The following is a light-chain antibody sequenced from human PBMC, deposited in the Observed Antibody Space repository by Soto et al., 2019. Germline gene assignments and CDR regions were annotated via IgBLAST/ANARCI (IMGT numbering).Light chain of an antibody. CDR2: EVH. J-gene: IGLJ2*01. CDR1: SSDVGDSDL. CDR3: CSYAGRNPL. V-gene: IGLV2-23*02. Sequence: QSVLTQPASVSGSPGQSITISCAGTSSDVGDSDLVSWYQQHPGKDPKLMIYEVHKRPPGVSNRFSGSKSGTTASLTISGLRAEDEGDYYCCSYAGRNPLFGGGTKVTAL.